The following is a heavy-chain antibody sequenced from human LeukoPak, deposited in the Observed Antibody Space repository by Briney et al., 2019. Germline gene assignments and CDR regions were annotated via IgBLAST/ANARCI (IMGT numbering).Heavy chain of an antibody. Sequence: PGGSLRLSCAASGFTFSSYGMHWVRQAPGKGLEWEAFIRYDGSNKYYADSVKGRFTISRDNSKNTLYLQMNSLRAEDTAVYYCAKDLYYYDSSGPVDYWGQGTLVTVSP. V-gene: IGHV3-30*02. CDR2: IRYDGSNK. CDR3: AKDLYYYDSSGPVDY. J-gene: IGHJ4*02. CDR1: GFTFSSYG. D-gene: IGHD3-22*01.